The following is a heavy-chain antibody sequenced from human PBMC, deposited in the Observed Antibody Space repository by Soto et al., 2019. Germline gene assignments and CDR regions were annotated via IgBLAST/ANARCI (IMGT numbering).Heavy chain of an antibody. D-gene: IGHD6-13*01. Sequence: ASVELCWEACGDGFASSYRKWVRHAAGQGLEWMGWMSPNSENKGYAQRFQGRVSMTRDTSITTAYMELSGLRSEDTAVYYCVRGFGRSWNTGGYNWFDFWGQGTLVTVSS. CDR3: VRGFGRSWNTGGYNWFDF. CDR1: GDGFASSY. J-gene: IGHJ5*01. CDR2: MSPNSENK. V-gene: IGHV1-8*01.